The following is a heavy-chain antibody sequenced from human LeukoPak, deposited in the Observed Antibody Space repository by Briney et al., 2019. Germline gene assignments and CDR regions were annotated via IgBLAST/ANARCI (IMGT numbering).Heavy chain of an antibody. V-gene: IGHV3-30*01. Sequence: GGSLRLSCAASGFAFSSYAMHWVRQAPGKGLEWVAVISYDGSNKYYADSVKGRFTISRDNSKNTLYLQMNSLRAEDTAVYYCARADVSSGSLYWGQGTLVTVSS. J-gene: IGHJ4*02. CDR2: ISYDGSNK. D-gene: IGHD6-19*01. CDR1: GFAFSSYA. CDR3: ARADVSSGSLY.